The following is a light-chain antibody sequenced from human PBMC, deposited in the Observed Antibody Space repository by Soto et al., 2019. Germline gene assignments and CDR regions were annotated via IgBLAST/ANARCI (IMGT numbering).Light chain of an antibody. V-gene: IGLV2-14*03. CDR1: RGDVGTSFF. Sequence: QSALTQPASVSASPGQSITISCSGTRGDVGTSFFVSWYQQHPDKAPKLLIYDISRRPSGISDRFSGSKSGNTASLTISGLQAGDEADYYCSSFTRSTGSVLFGGGTKVTVL. J-gene: IGLJ3*02. CDR3: SSFTRSTGSVL. CDR2: DIS.